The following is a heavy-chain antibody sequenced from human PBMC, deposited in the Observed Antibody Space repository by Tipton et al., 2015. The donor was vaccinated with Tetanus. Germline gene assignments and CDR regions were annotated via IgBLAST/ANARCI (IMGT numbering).Heavy chain of an antibody. CDR2: IYTSGST. V-gene: IGHV4-61*02. CDR1: GGSMTSGSYY. CDR3: ARDSPYYDFWSGRIIADYYYYYGMDV. J-gene: IGHJ6*02. Sequence: TLSLTCTVSGGSMTSGSYYWSWIRQPAGKGLEWIGRIYTSGSTNYNPSLKSRVTMSVDTSKNQFSLKLSSVTAADTAVYYCARDSPYYDFWSGRIIADYYYYYGMDVWGQGTTVTVSS. D-gene: IGHD3-3*01.